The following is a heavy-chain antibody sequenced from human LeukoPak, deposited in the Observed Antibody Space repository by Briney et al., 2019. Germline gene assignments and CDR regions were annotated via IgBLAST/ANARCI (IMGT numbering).Heavy chain of an antibody. V-gene: IGHV5-10-1*01. Sequence: GESLKISCKGSGYIFKNYWISWVRQMPGKGLEWMGRIDPSDSFTNYSPSFQGHVTISADKSISTAYLQWSSLKASDTAIYYCARHSAPRDWFEPWGLGTLVTVSA. J-gene: IGHJ5*02. D-gene: IGHD2-21*01. CDR2: IDPSDSFT. CDR1: GYIFKNYW. CDR3: ARHSAPRDWFEP.